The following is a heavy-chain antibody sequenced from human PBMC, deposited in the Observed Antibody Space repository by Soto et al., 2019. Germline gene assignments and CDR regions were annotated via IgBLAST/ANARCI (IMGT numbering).Heavy chain of an antibody. CDR3: ANSWIYCGGECYIYHFAY. V-gene: IGHV3-23*01. Sequence: GGSLRLSCAASGFTFKDHAMSWVRQAPGKGLERVSAISGGGTNTYYADSVKGRFTISRDNSKNTLSLQMKSLRAEDTAVYYCANSWIYCGGECYIYHFAYWGQGTQVTVSS. CDR1: GFTFKDHA. J-gene: IGHJ4*02. D-gene: IGHD2-21*01. CDR2: ISGGGTNT.